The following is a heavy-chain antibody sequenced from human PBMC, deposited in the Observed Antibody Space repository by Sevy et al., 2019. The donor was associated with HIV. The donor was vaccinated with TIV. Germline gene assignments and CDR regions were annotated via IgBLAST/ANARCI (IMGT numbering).Heavy chain of an antibody. J-gene: IGHJ1*01. Sequence: ALVKVSCKASGYSFTSYGITWVRQAPGQGLEWMGWISTLNTNYAQKLQGRVTLTTDTSTSTVYMELRSLRSDDTAVYYCARAPSGSQGPGQYFQHWGQGTLVTVSS. D-gene: IGHD1-26*01. V-gene: IGHV1-18*01. CDR2: ISTLNT. CDR1: GYSFTSYG. CDR3: ARAPSGSQGPGQYFQH.